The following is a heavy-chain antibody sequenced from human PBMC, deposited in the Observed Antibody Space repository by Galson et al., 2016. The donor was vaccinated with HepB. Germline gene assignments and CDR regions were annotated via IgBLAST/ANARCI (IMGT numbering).Heavy chain of an antibody. J-gene: IGHJ4*02. CDR3: ARRHSYFDY. V-gene: IGHV5-51*01. CDR2: IFTADSDT. CDR1: GYTFTSFW. D-gene: IGHD4-11*01. Sequence: QSGAEVTKPGESLRISCQGSGYTFTSFWIDWVRQKPGKGLEWMGAIFTADSDTRYSPSFQGQVTISVDVSINTAYLQRSSLEASDTAMYYCARRHSYFDYWGRGTVVTVSS.